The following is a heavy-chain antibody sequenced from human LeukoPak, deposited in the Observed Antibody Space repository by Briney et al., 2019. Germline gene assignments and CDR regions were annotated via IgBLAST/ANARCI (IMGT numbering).Heavy chain of an antibody. CDR3: ARPHSSGWYSDAFDI. V-gene: IGHV5-51*01. CDR1: GYSFTTYW. J-gene: IGHJ3*02. Sequence: GESLKISCKGSGYSFTTYWIGWVRQMPGKGLKWMGIIYPGDSDTRYSPSFQGQVTISADKSISTAYLQWSSLKASDTAMYYCARPHSSGWYSDAFDIWGQGTMVTVSS. D-gene: IGHD6-19*01. CDR2: IYPGDSDT.